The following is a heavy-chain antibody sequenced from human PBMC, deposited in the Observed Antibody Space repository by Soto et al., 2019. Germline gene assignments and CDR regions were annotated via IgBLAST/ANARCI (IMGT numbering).Heavy chain of an antibody. CDR3: ARVPDR. CDR2: IYYSGST. J-gene: IGHJ5*02. V-gene: IGHV4-59*12. Sequence: PSETLSLTCTVSGGSISTYYWIWIRQPPGKRLEWIGNIYYSGSTYYNPSLKSRVTISVDRSKNQFSLKLSSVTAADTAVYYCARVPDRWGQGTLVTVSS. D-gene: IGHD2-2*01. CDR1: GGSISTYY.